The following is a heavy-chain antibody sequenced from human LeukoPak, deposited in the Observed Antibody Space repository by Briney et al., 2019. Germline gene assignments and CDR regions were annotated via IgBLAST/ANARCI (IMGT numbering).Heavy chain of an antibody. CDR2: ISYGGSNK. D-gene: IGHD4-11*01. V-gene: IGHV3-30-3*01. CDR3: ARCGYSNEYYFDY. Sequence: GRSLRLSCAASGFTLSSYAMHWVRQAPGKGLEWVAVISYGGSNKYYADSVKGRFTISRDNSKNTLYLQMNSLRAEDTAVYYCARCGYSNEYYFDYWGQGTLVTVSS. J-gene: IGHJ4*02. CDR1: GFTLSSYA.